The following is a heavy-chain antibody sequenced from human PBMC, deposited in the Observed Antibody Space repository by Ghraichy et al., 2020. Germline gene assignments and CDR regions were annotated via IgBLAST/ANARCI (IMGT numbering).Heavy chain of an antibody. CDR1: GYDFPRYA. CDR3: ARDKDGDFENFDY. J-gene: IGHJ4*02. Sequence: ASVKVSCKASGYDFPRYAMHWVRQAPGQWPEWMGWVNVAYGNTKYSENFQGRVTITRDTSASTVYMELSSLRSEDTALYYCARDKDGDFENFDYWGQGTLVTVSS. D-gene: IGHD4-17*01. V-gene: IGHV1-3*01. CDR2: VNVAYGNT.